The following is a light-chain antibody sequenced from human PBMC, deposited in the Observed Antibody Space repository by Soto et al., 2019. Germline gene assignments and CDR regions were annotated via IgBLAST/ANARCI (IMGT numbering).Light chain of an antibody. J-gene: IGLJ6*01. CDR2: YDD. CDR1: SSNIGNNA. Sequence: QSVLTQPPSVSEAPRQRVTISCSGSSSNIGNNAVNWYQQLPGKAPKLLIYYDDLLPSGVSDRFSGSKSGTSASLAISGLQYEDEADYYCAAWDDSLNVFGSGTQLTVL. CDR3: AAWDDSLNV. V-gene: IGLV1-36*01.